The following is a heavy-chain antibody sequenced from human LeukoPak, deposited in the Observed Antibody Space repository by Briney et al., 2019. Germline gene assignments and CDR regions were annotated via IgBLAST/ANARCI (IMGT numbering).Heavy chain of an antibody. J-gene: IGHJ5*02. CDR3: ARDRGVVVVAYTWFDT. Sequence: AGGSLRLSCAASGFTLSGYWMHWVRQAPGKGRVWVSRINSDVSDTVYADSVKGRCTISRDNAKNTMYLQMNSLTVEETAVYYCARDRGVVVVAYTWFDTWGQGTLVTVSS. D-gene: IGHD2-15*01. CDR2: INSDVSDT. CDR1: GFTLSGYW. V-gene: IGHV3-74*01.